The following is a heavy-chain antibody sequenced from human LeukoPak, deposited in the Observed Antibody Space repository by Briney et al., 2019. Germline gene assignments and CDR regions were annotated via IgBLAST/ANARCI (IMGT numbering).Heavy chain of an antibody. CDR3: ARSYYFGSGRWDFDP. CDR2: IYYSGST. CDR1: GGAISSYY. D-gene: IGHD3-10*01. Sequence: SETLALTCTVSGGAISSYYWSWIRQPPGKGLEGIGYIYYSGSTNYNPSLKSRVTISVDTSKNQFSLKLSSVTAADTAVYYCARSYYFGSGRWDFDPWGQGTLVTVSS. J-gene: IGHJ5*02. V-gene: IGHV4-59*12.